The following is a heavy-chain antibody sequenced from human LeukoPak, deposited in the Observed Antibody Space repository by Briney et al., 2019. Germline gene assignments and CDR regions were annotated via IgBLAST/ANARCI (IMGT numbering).Heavy chain of an antibody. CDR2: IIPIFGTA. J-gene: IGHJ3*02. D-gene: IGHD2-15*01. V-gene: IGHV1-69*06. CDR1: GGTFSSYA. CDR3: ARTYCSGGSCPHDAFDI. Sequence: SVKVSCKASGGTFSSYAISWVRQAPGQGLEWMGGIIPIFGTANYAQKFQGRVTITAGKSTSTAYMELSSLRSEDTAVYYCARTYCSGGSCPHDAFDIWGQGTMVTVSS.